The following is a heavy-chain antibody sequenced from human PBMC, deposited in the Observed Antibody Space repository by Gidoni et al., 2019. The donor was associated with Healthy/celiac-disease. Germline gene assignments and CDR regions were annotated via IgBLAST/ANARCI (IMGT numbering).Heavy chain of an antibody. J-gene: IGHJ3*02. CDR3: AKGTYSSGWYEKDAFDI. V-gene: IGHV3-9*01. D-gene: IGHD6-19*01. CDR1: GFTFDDYA. Sequence: EVQLVESGGGLVQPGRSLRLSCAASGFTFDDYAMHWVRQAPGKGLEWVSGISWNSGSIGYADSVKGRFTISRDNAKNSLYLQMNSLRAEDTALYYCAKGTYSSGWYEKDAFDIWGQGTMVTVSS. CDR2: ISWNSGSI.